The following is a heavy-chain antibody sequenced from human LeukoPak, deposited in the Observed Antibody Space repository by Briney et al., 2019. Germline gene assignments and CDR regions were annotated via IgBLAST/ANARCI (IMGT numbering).Heavy chain of an antibody. CDR1: GFTVSSNY. J-gene: IGHJ4*02. D-gene: IGHD2-8*02. Sequence: GGSLRLSCAASGFTVSSNYMSWVRQAPGKGLEWVANIKQDGSEKYYVDSVKGRFTISRDNAKNSLYLQMNSLRAEDTAVYYCARDTGLRLPVYWGQGTLVTVSS. V-gene: IGHV3-7*01. CDR2: IKQDGSEK. CDR3: ARDTGLRLPVY.